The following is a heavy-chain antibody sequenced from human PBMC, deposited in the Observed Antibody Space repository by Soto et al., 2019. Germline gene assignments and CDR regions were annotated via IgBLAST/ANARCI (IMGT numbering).Heavy chain of an antibody. D-gene: IGHD2-8*01. V-gene: IGHV1-18*01. J-gene: IGHJ5*02. CDR1: SYRVRDTG. CDR2: ISTYNGNT. CDR3: ARDEYNNGRNWLNP. Sequence: VASKTLSYRVRDTGFGWVGQALGQGLEWMGWISTYNGNTNYAQKFQGRLSMTRDTSTTTAFMELTTLRSDDTAVYYCARDEYNNGRNWLNPWGQGTLVTVSS.